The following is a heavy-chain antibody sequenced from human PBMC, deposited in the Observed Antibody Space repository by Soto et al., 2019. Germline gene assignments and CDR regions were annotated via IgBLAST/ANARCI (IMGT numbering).Heavy chain of an antibody. CDR2: IIPIFGTA. J-gene: IGHJ4*02. D-gene: IGHD3-22*01. CDR3: ASGAPSYDSTPNY. CDR1: GGTFSNYA. Sequence: SVKVSCKASGGTFSNYAIRCARQAPGQGLEWMGGIIPIFGTANYAQKFQGRVTITADESTSTAYMELSSLRSEDTAVYYCASGAPSYDSTPNYWGQGTLVTVSS. V-gene: IGHV1-69*13.